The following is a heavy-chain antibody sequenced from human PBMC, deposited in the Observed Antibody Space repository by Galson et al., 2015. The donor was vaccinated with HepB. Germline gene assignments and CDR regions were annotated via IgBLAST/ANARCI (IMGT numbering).Heavy chain of an antibody. D-gene: IGHD6-19*01. Sequence: SLRLSCAASGFTFSSYGMHWVRQAPGKGLEWVAVISYDGSNKYYADSVKGRFTISRDNSKNTLYLQMNSLRAEDTAVYYCAKPYSSGWYWSHFDYWGQGTLVTVSS. V-gene: IGHV3-30*18. CDR3: AKPYSSGWYWSHFDY. J-gene: IGHJ4*02. CDR1: GFTFSSYG. CDR2: ISYDGSNK.